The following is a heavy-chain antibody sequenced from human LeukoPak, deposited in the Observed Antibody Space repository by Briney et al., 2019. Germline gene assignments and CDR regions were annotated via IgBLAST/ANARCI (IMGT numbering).Heavy chain of an antibody. CDR1: AGSISSYY. CDR3: ARGRDYYGSGSYFYFDY. J-gene: IGHJ4*02. Sequence: SETLSLTCTVSAGSISSYYWTWIRQPPGKGLEWIGYIYYSGSTNYNPSLKSRVAISLDTSKNQFSLKLSSVTAADTAVYYCARGRDYYGSGSYFYFDYWGQGTLVTVSS. V-gene: IGHV4-59*08. CDR2: IYYSGST. D-gene: IGHD3-10*01.